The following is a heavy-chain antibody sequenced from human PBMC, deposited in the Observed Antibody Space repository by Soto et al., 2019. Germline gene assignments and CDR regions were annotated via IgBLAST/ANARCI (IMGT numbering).Heavy chain of an antibody. J-gene: IGHJ4*02. D-gene: IGHD4-17*01. CDR1: GFRFSDYG. Sequence: SGGGVVQPGRSLRLSCIGSGFRFSDYGMHWVRQAPGKGLEWVAMMSFDGTYKYSADSVKGRFIISRDNSKNTLFLQMNSVRAGDTAVYYCAKDRRDGEYNSVYDFWGQGTLVTVSS. CDR3: AKDRRDGEYNSVYDF. V-gene: IGHV3-30*18. CDR2: MSFDGTYK.